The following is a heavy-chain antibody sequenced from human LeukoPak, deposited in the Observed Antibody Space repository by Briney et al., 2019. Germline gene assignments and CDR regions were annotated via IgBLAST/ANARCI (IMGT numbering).Heavy chain of an antibody. CDR1: GFTLSTYA. Sequence: GGSLRLSCAASGFTLSTYAMSWVRQAPGKGLEWVSAISGSSGNTYYSDSVKGRFTISRDNSKNTLNLQMDSLRAEGTAVYYCAKAFSYGSGSNYKSFDYWGQGTLVTVSS. V-gene: IGHV3-23*01. D-gene: IGHD3-10*01. CDR3: AKAFSYGSGSNYKSFDY. J-gene: IGHJ4*02. CDR2: ISGSSGNT.